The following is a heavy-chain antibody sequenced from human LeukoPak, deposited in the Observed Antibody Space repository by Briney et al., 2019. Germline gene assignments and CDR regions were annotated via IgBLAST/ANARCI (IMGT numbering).Heavy chain of an antibody. Sequence: GGSLRLSCAASGFTFSSYWMHWVRQAPGKGLVWVSRINSDGSSTSYADSVKGRFTISRDNAKNTLYLQMNSLRAEDTAAYYCARGDIVVVPAAIVDYWGQGTLVTVSS. CDR1: GFTFSSYW. J-gene: IGHJ4*02. V-gene: IGHV3-74*01. CDR3: ARGDIVVVPAAIVDY. D-gene: IGHD2-2*02. CDR2: INSDGSST.